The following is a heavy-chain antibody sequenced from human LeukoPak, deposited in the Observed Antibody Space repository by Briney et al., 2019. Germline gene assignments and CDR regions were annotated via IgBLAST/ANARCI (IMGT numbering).Heavy chain of an antibody. CDR2: IRYDGSNK. D-gene: IGHD2-15*01. V-gene: IGHV3-30*02. CDR1: GFTFSSNG. Sequence: PGGSLRLSCAASGFTFSSNGMHWVRQAPGKGLEWVAFIRYDGSNKYYADSVKGRFTISRDNSKNTLYLQMNSLRAEDTAVYYCARMVAAHSSYYYYYYMDVWGKGTTVTVSS. J-gene: IGHJ6*03. CDR3: ARMVAAHSSYYYYYYMDV.